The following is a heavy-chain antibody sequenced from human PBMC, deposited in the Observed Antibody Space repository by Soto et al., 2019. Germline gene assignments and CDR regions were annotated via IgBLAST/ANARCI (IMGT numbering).Heavy chain of an antibody. D-gene: IGHD6-19*01. CDR3: ANGYRSGWYYFDY. V-gene: IGHV3-30*18. CDR1: GFTFSTYG. J-gene: IGHJ4*02. CDR2: ISHDGSNK. Sequence: QVQLVESGGGVIQPGRSLKLSCGASGFTFSTYGMHWVRQAPGKGLEWVAVISHDGSNKYYADSVKDRFTISRDNSKNTLYLQMNSLKPEDTAVYYCANGYRSGWYYFDYWGQGTLVTVSS.